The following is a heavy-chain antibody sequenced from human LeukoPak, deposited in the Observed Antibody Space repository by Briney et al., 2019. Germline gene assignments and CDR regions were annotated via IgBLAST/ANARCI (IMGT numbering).Heavy chain of an antibody. D-gene: IGHD6-19*01. J-gene: IGHJ3*02. CDR2: IKQDGSEK. Sequence: GGSLRLSCAASGLTFSSYWMSWVRQAPGKGLEWVANIKQDGSEKYYVDSVKGRFTISRDNAKNSLYLQMNSLRAEDTAVYYCARNRGCGWYDAFDIWGQGTMVTVSS. CDR3: ARNRGCGWYDAFDI. CDR1: GLTFSSYW. V-gene: IGHV3-7*01.